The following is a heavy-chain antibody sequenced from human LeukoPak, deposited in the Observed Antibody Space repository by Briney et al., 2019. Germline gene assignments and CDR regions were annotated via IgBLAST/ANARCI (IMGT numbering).Heavy chain of an antibody. V-gene: IGHV3-53*01. Sequence: GGSLRLSCAASGFTVSSNYMSWVRQAPGKGLEWVSVIYSGGSTYYADSVKGRFTISRDNSKNTLYLQMNSLRAEDTAVHYCARDSGSGWSYYFDYWGQGTLVTVSS. CDR3: ARDSGSGWSYYFDY. CDR1: GFTVSSNY. D-gene: IGHD6-19*01. CDR2: IYSGGST. J-gene: IGHJ4*02.